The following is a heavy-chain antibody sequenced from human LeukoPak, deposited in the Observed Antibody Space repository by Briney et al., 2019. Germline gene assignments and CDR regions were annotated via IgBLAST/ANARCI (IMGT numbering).Heavy chain of an antibody. V-gene: IGHV6-1*01. CDR2: TYYRSQWYY. J-gene: IGHJ4*02. D-gene: IGHD5-24*01. Sequence: SQTLSLTCAISGESVSSTGASWNWIRQSPSRGLEWLGRTYYRSQWYYEYALSVQNRILVAPDTTKNQFSLQLNSVTPEDTAVYYCVRGNYNFDYWGQGSLVTVSS. CDR1: GESVSSTGAS. CDR3: VRGNYNFDY.